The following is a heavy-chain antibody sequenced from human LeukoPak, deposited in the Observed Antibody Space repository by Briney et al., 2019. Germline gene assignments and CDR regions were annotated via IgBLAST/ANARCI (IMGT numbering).Heavy chain of an antibody. V-gene: IGHV3-21*01. J-gene: IGHJ4*02. CDR1: GFTFSSYS. CDR2: ISSSSSYI. D-gene: IGHD3-9*01. CDR3: ARVGYYNVNYFDY. Sequence: GGSLRLSCAASGFTFSSYSMNWVRQAPGKGLEWVSSISSSSSYIYYADSVKGRFTISRDNAKNSLYLQMNSLRAEDTAVYYCARVGYYNVNYFDYWGQGTLVTVSS.